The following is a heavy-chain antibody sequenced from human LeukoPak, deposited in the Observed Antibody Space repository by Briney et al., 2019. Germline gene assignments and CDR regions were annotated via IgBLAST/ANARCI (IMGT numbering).Heavy chain of an antibody. V-gene: IGHV4-34*01. CDR1: GGSLSPHY. J-gene: IGHJ4*02. CDR3: ARVPLWWLTPFDF. CDR2: INNRGTT. Sequence: SETLSPTCAVSGGSLSPHYWSWIRRPLGKGLEWIGEINNRGTTNYSPSPRGRATITVDTSKNHFSLRLTFVTAADTAIYYCARVPLWWLTPFDFWGQGTLATVSS. D-gene: IGHD5-12*01.